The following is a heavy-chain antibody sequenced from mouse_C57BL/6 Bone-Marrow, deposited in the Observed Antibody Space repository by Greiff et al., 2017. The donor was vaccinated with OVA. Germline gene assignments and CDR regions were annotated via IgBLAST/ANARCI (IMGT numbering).Heavy chain of an antibody. Sequence: EVKVEESGGGLVKPGGSLKLSCAASGFTFSSYTMSWVRQTPEKRLEWVATISGGGGNTYYPDSVKGRFTIYRDNAKNTLYLQMSSLRSEDTALYYCARHVLGPDYWGQGTTLTVSS. CDR2: ISGGGGNT. D-gene: IGHD4-1*01. CDR1: GFTFSSYT. J-gene: IGHJ2*01. V-gene: IGHV5-9*01. CDR3: ARHVLGPDY.